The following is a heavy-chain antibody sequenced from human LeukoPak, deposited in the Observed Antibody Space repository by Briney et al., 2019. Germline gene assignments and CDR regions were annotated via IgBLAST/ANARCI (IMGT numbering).Heavy chain of an antibody. CDR3: ARVAVTGSLYFQH. CDR2: IIPILGMA. J-gene: IGHJ1*01. D-gene: IGHD4-17*01. V-gene: IGHV1-69*04. CDR1: GYTFASYG. Sequence: GASVKVSCKASGYTFASYGISWVRQAPGQGLEWMGRIIPILGMANYAQQFQGRVTITADKSTSTAYMELSSLRSEDTAVYYCARVAVTGSLYFQHWGQGTLATVSS.